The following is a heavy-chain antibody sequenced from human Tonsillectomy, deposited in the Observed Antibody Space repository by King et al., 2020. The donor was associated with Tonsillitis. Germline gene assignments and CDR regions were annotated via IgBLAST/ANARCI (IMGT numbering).Heavy chain of an antibody. CDR1: GYTFTSYF. CDR2: INPSGGST. Sequence: QLVQSGAEAKKPGASVKVSCMASGYTFTSYFIHWVRQAPGQGLEWMGIINPSGGSTTYEQKFQGRVTMTRDTSTNTVYMELSSLRFDDTAVYYCARDRTDFWSGYYVTEESHALDVWGQGTTVTVSS. V-gene: IGHV1-46*01. CDR3: ARDRTDFWSGYYVTEESHALDV. D-gene: IGHD3-3*01. J-gene: IGHJ6*02.